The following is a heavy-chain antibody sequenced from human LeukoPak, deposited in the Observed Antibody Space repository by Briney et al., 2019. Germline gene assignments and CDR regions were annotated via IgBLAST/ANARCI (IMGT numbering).Heavy chain of an antibody. D-gene: IGHD3-10*01. Sequence: SETLSLTCSVSGGSLSSSNWWSWVRQPPGKGLESIGEIYHLGTTNYNPSLKSRVTISIDKSKNQFSLKLHSVTAADTAVYYCARGAVRGLRNWFDPWGQGTLVTVSS. CDR2: IYHLGTT. V-gene: IGHV4-4*02. CDR3: ARGAVRGLRNWFDP. J-gene: IGHJ5*02. CDR1: GGSLSSSNW.